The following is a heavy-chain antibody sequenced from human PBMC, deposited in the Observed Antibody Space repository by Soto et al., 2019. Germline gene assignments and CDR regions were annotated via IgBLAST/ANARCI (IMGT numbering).Heavy chain of an antibody. J-gene: IGHJ6*03. CDR3: ARGRHYHKDPYYYYYYYMDV. D-gene: IGHD3-9*01. Sequence: GGSLRLSCAASGFTFSSYWMSWVRQAPGKGLEWVANIKQDGSVKYYGDSVKGRFTISRDNAKNSLYLQMNSLRAEDTAVYYCARGRHYHKDPYYYYYYYMDVWGKGTTVTVSS. V-gene: IGHV3-7*01. CDR2: IKQDGSVK. CDR1: GFTFSSYW.